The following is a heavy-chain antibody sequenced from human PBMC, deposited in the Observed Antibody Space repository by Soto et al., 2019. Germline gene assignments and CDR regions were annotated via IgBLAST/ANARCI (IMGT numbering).Heavy chain of an antibody. Sequence: GASVKVSCKASGYTFTSYGISWVRQAPGQGLEWMGWISAYNGNTNYAQKLQGRVTMTTDTSTSTAYMELRSLRSDDTAVYYCARVGDIVVVPAASVYYYYGMDVWGQGTTVTVS. CDR1: GYTFTSYG. V-gene: IGHV1-18*01. CDR2: ISAYNGNT. J-gene: IGHJ6*02. D-gene: IGHD2-2*01. CDR3: ARVGDIVVVPAASVYYYYGMDV.